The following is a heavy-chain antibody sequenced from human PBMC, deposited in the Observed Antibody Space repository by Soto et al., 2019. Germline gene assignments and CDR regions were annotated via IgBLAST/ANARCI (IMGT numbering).Heavy chain of an antibody. J-gene: IGHJ4*02. Sequence: PSETMPLPCAVYRGCLSGYYWSWVRQPPGKGLEWIGEINHSGSTNYNPSLKSRVTISVDTSKNQFSLKLSSVTAADTAVYYCARVSITIFGVDPYFHYWYQGTLLTVS. V-gene: IGHV4-34*01. CDR1: RGCLSGYY. D-gene: IGHD3-3*01. CDR2: INHSGST. CDR3: ARVSITIFGVDPYFHY.